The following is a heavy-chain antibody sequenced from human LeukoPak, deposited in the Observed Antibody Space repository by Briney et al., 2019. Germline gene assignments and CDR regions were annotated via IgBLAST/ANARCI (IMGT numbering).Heavy chain of an antibody. J-gene: IGHJ4*02. Sequence: GGSLRLSCAASGFIFSNYVMSWVRQAPGKGLEWVSSISGSGDRIYIADSVKGRLTISRDNSKNTLYLQMKSLRAEDTAVYYCARSQGWNYYYFDYWGQGTLVTVSS. CDR3: ARSQGWNYYYFDY. CDR2: ISGSGDRI. D-gene: IGHD1-7*01. CDR1: GFIFSNYV. V-gene: IGHV3-23*01.